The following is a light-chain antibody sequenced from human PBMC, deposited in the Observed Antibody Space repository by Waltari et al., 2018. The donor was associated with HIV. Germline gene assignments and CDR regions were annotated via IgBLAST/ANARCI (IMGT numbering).Light chain of an antibody. CDR2: EVS. CDR3: SSYTSSNTWV. Sequence: QSALTQPASVSGSPGQSITISCTGTSSDVGGHNYVSWYQQHPGQVPKLMLYEVSKRPPGVSNRFPGSKSCNTASLTISGLQAEDEADYYCSSYTSSNTWVFGGGTKLTVL. V-gene: IGLV2-14*01. J-gene: IGLJ3*02. CDR1: SSDVGGHNY.